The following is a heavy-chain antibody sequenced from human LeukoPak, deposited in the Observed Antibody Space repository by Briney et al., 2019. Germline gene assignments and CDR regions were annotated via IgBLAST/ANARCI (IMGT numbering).Heavy chain of an antibody. CDR2: IIPSLGTT. D-gene: IGHD2-8*02. V-gene: IGHV1-46*01. CDR3: ARGAEPCTGIPCFRAGDY. J-gene: IGHJ4*02. CDR1: GYTFTGYY. Sequence: ASVKVSCKASGYTFTGYYMHWVRQAPGQGLEWMGEIIPSLGTTNSAQKFQGRVTITTDESTSTVYLELSSLRPDDTAVYYCARGAEPCTGIPCFRAGDYWGQGALVTVSS.